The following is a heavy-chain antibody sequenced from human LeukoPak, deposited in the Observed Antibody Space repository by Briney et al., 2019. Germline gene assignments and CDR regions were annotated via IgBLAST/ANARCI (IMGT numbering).Heavy chain of an antibody. CDR1: GFTFSSYW. D-gene: IGHD6-13*01. CDR2: INSDGSST. Sequence: GGSLRLSCAASGFTFSSYWMHWVRQAPGKGLVWVSRINSDGSSTTYADSVKGRFTISRDNAKNTLYLQMNSLRAEDTAVYYCARGGSRTYFDYWGQGTLVTVSS. CDR3: ARGGSRTYFDY. J-gene: IGHJ4*02. V-gene: IGHV3-74*01.